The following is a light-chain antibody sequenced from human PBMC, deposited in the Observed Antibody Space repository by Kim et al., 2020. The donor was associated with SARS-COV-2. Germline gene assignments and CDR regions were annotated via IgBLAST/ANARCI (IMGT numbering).Light chain of an antibody. J-gene: IGKJ4*01. CDR3: QQSYSSLT. CDR2: AAS. CDR1: QSISRY. Sequence: SASVGDRVTITCRASQSISRYLNWYQQKPGKAPKLLIYAASSLQSGVPSRFSGSGSGTDFTLTISSLQPEDFATYYCQQSYSSLTFGGGTKVDIK. V-gene: IGKV1-39*01.